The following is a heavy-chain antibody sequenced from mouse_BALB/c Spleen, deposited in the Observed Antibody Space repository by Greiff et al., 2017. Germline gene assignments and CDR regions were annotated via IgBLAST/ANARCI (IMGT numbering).Heavy chain of an antibody. D-gene: IGHD3-3*01. CDR2: IYPGSGST. J-gene: IGHJ2*01. Sequence: VQLQQSGPELVKPGASVKMSCKASGYTFTDYVISWVKQRTGQGLEWIGEIYPGSGSTYYNEKFKGKATLTADKSSNTAYMQLSSLTSEDSAVYFCARGGTLDYWGQGTTLTVSS. V-gene: IGHV1-77*01. CDR1: GYTFTDYV. CDR3: ARGGTLDY.